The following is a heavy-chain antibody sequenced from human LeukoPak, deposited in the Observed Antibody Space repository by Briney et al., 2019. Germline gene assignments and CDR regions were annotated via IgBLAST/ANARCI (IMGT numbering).Heavy chain of an antibody. Sequence: SETLSLTCTVSGGSISSYYWSWIRQPPGKGLEWIGHIYYSGRTNYNPSLKSRDTISVDTSKNQFSLKLSSVTAADTAVYYCARSPTGGATKDYFDYWGQGTLVTVSS. V-gene: IGHV4-59*01. D-gene: IGHD1-26*01. J-gene: IGHJ4*02. CDR2: IYYSGRT. CDR1: GGSISSYY. CDR3: ARSPTGGATKDYFDY.